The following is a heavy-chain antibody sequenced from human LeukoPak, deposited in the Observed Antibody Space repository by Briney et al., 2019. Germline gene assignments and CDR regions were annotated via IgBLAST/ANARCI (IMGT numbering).Heavy chain of an antibody. V-gene: IGHV4-39*01. J-gene: IGHJ4*02. Sequence: SETLSLTCTVSGGSISSSSYYWGWIRQPPGKGLEWIGNIYYSGITYYDPSLKSRVTISVDTSKNQFSLKLTSVTPADTAVYYCARRAVVVTATRPSTFDYWGQGTLVTVSS. CDR1: GGSISSSSYY. CDR3: ARRAVVVTATRPSTFDY. D-gene: IGHD2-21*02. CDR2: IYYSGIT.